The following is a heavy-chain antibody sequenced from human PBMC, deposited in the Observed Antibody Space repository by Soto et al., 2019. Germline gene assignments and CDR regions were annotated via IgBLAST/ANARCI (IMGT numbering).Heavy chain of an antibody. CDR1: GYTFTSYY. D-gene: IGHD2-8*01. J-gene: IGHJ6*02. Sequence: ASVKVSCKASGYTFTSYYMHWVRQAPGQGLEWMGIINPSGGSTSYAQKFQGRVTMTRDTSTSTVYMELSSLRSEDTAVYYCARDGSMLRARYGMDVWGQGTKVTVSS. CDR3: ARDGSMLRARYGMDV. V-gene: IGHV1-46*01. CDR2: INPSGGST.